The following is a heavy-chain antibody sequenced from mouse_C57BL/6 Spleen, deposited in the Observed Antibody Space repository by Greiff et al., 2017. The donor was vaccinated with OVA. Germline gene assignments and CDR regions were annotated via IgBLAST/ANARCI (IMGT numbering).Heavy chain of an antibody. Sequence: DVMLVESGGGLVKPGGSLKLSCAASGFTFSDYGMHWVRQAPEKGLEWVAYISSGSSTIYYADTVKGRFTISRDNAKNTLFLQMTSLRSEDTAMYYCASVYDGPTEDDAMDYWGQGTSVTVSS. J-gene: IGHJ4*01. CDR1: GFTFSDYG. D-gene: IGHD2-3*01. V-gene: IGHV5-17*01. CDR2: ISSGSSTI. CDR3: ASVYDGPTEDDAMDY.